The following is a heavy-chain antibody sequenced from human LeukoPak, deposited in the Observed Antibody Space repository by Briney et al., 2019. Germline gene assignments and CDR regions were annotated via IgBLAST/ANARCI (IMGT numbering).Heavy chain of an antibody. V-gene: IGHV3-33*06. CDR1: GFIFSSYG. Sequence: GRSLRLSCAASGFIFSSYGMHWVRQAPGKGLEWVAVIWYDGSNKYYADSVKGRFTISRDNSKNTLYLQMNSLRAEDTAVYYCAKEGNCSSTSCYAGAFDYWGQGTLVTVSS. CDR2: IWYDGSNK. CDR3: AKEGNCSSTSCYAGAFDY. D-gene: IGHD2-2*01. J-gene: IGHJ4*02.